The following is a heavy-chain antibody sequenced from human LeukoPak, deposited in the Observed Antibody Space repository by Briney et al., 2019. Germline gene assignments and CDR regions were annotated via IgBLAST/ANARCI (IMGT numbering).Heavy chain of an antibody. D-gene: IGHD3-10*01. Sequence: GESLKISCNGSGYSFTSYWIGWVRQMPGKGLEWMGIIYPGDSDTRYTPSFQGQVTISADKSISTAYLQWSSLKASDTAMYYCARLGGPTEGAAPFDYWGQGTLVTVSS. V-gene: IGHV5-51*01. J-gene: IGHJ4*02. CDR1: GYSFTSYW. CDR2: IYPGDSDT. CDR3: ARLGGPTEGAAPFDY.